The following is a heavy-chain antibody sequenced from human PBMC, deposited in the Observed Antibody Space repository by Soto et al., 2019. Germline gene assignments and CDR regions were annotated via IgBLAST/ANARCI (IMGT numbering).Heavy chain of an antibody. CDR1: GYTFTDYY. Sequence: QVQLVQSGAEVKKPGASVKVSCKASGYTFTDYYFHWVRQAPGQGLEWMGWINPSSGVTHYAQSFEDTITMTTDTSTSTAYMEMTRLRSGDTAVYYCASGWGWTLLYWGQGTPVTVSS. J-gene: IGHJ4*02. CDR2: INPSSGVT. D-gene: IGHD6-19*01. CDR3: ASGWGWTLLY. V-gene: IGHV1-2*02.